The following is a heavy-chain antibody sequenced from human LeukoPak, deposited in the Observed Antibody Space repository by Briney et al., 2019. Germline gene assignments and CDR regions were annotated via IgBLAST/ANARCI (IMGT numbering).Heavy chain of an antibody. J-gene: IGHJ4*02. D-gene: IGHD2-2*01. CDR2: ISSSSSYT. V-gene: IGHV3-11*06. Sequence: GGSLRLSCAASGFTFSDYYMSWIRQAPGKGLEWVSYISSSSSYTNYADSVKGRFTISRDNAKNSLYLQMNSLRAEDTAVYCCARGSPGGSTSCYADYWGQGTLVTVSS. CDR1: GFTFSDYY. CDR3: ARGSPGGSTSCYADY.